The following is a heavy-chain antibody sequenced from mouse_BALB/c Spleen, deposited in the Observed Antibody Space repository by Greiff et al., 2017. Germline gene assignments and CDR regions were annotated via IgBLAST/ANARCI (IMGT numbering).Heavy chain of an antibody. J-gene: IGHJ2*01. D-gene: IGHD1-1*01. CDR2: ISDGGSYT. Sequence: DVMLVESGGGLVKPGGSLKLSCAASGFTFSDYYMYWVRQTPEKRLEWVATISDGGSYTYYPDSVKGRFTISRDNAKNNLYLQMSSLKSEDTAMYYCARDGTVVAFDYWGQGTTLTVSS. V-gene: IGHV5-4*02. CDR3: ARDGTVVAFDY. CDR1: GFTFSDYY.